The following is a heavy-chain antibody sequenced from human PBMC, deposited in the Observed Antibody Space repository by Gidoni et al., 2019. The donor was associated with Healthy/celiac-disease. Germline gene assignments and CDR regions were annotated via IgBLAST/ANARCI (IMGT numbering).Heavy chain of an antibody. CDR1: GYSLTSYW. D-gene: IGHD2-2*01. CDR3: ARGRRYCSSTSCYVNY. V-gene: IGHV5-51*01. CDR2: IYPGDSDT. Sequence: EVQLVQSGAEVKKPGVSLKISCKGSGYSLTSYWIGWVRQMPGKGLEWMGIIYPGDSDTRYSPSFQGQVTISADKSISTAYLQWSSLKASDTAMYYCARGRRYCSSTSCYVNYWGQGTLVTVSS. J-gene: IGHJ4*02.